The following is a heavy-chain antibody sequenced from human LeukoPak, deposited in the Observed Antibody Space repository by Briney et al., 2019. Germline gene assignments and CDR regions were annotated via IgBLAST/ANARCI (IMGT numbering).Heavy chain of an antibody. Sequence: GGSLRLSFAASGFTFSSYAMSWVRQAPGKGLEWVSAISGSGGSTYYADSVKGRFTISRDNSKNTLYLQMNSLRAEDTAVYYCARSPQYCSGGSCYYDYWGQGTLVTVSS. CDR1: GFTFSSYA. D-gene: IGHD2-15*01. CDR2: ISGSGGST. CDR3: ARSPQYCSGGSCYYDY. V-gene: IGHV3-23*01. J-gene: IGHJ4*02.